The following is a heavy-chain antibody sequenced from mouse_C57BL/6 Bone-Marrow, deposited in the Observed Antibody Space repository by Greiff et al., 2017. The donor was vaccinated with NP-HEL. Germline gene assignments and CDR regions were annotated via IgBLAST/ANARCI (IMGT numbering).Heavy chain of an antibody. D-gene: IGHD2-1*01. CDR1: GYTFTSYW. V-gene: IGHV1-64*01. J-gene: IGHJ4*01. CDR3: GPPFYHLMDY. CDR2: IPPNSGST. Sequence: QVQLQQSGAELVKPGASVKLSCKASGYTFTSYWMHWVKQRPGQGLEWIGMIPPNSGSTNYNEKFKSKATLTVDKSSSTAYMQLSSLTSEDSAVYYCGPPFYHLMDYWGQGTSVTVSS.